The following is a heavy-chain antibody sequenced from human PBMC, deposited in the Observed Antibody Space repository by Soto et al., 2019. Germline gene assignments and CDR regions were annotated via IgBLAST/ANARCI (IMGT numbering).Heavy chain of an antibody. Sequence: ASVKVSCKASGYTFTGYYMHWVRQAPGQGLEWMGWINADSGGTNYAQKFQGRVTITRDMSISTAYMELSSLRSEDTAVYYCAAASSSPYGYYYYGMDVWGQGTTVTVSS. V-gene: IGHV1-2*02. CDR3: AAASSSPYGYYYYGMDV. J-gene: IGHJ6*02. CDR1: GYTFTGYY. D-gene: IGHD6-13*01. CDR2: INADSGGT.